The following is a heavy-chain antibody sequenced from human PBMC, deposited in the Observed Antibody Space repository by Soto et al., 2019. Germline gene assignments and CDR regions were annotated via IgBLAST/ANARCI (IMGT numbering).Heavy chain of an antibody. CDR1: GYTFTSYD. CDR2: MNPNSGNT. CDR3: ARAAEYYYDSSGYSNFDY. D-gene: IGHD3-22*01. Sequence: ASVKVSCKASGYTFTSYDINWVRQATGQGLEWMGWMNPNSGNTGYAQKFQGRVTMTRDTSTSTVYMELSSLRSEDTAVYYCARAAEYYYDSSGYSNFDYWGQGTLVTVSS. V-gene: IGHV1-8*01. J-gene: IGHJ4*02.